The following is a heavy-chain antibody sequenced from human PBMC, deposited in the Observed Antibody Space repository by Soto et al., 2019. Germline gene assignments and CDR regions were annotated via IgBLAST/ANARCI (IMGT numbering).Heavy chain of an antibody. V-gene: IGHV3-33*01. D-gene: IGHD3-22*01. CDR2: MWYDGSNR. CDR1: GFTFSNYG. Sequence: QVRLVESGGGVVQPGRSLRLSCAASGFTFSNYGMHWVRQAPGKGLEWVAVMWYDGSNRYYEDSAKGRVTISRDNPKNTLDLQLNTLRPEETAVYKCARDPRKSSSGWWVYFDGWGPGTLLTVSS. CDR3: ARDPRKSSSGWWVYFDG. J-gene: IGHJ4*02.